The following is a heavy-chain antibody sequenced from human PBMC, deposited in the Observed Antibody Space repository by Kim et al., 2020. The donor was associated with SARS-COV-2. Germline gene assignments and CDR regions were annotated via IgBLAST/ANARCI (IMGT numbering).Heavy chain of an antibody. J-gene: IGHJ4*02. Sequence: SETLSLTCAVYGGSFSGYYWSWIRQPPGKGLEWIGEINHSGSTNYNPSLKSRVTISVDTSKNQFSLKLSSVTAADTAVYYCARRLPTRAAALNGGGRPLDYWGQGTLVTVSS. D-gene: IGHD6-13*01. CDR2: INHSGST. CDR1: GGSFSGYY. V-gene: IGHV4-34*01. CDR3: ARRLPTRAAALNGGGRPLDY.